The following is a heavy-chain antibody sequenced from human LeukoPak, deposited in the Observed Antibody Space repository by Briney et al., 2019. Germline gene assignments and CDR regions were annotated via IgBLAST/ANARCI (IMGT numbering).Heavy chain of an antibody. V-gene: IGHV3-66*01. D-gene: IGHD3-22*01. CDR1: GFTVSSNY. J-gene: IGHJ4*02. Sequence: GGSLRLSCAASGFTVSSNYMSWVRQAPGKGLEWVSVIYSGGSTYYADSVKGRFTISRDNSKNTLYLQMNSLRAEDTAVYYCARDGDYYDSSGSPLYYFDYWGQGTLVTVSS. CDR3: ARDGDYYDSSGSPLYYFDY. CDR2: IYSGGST.